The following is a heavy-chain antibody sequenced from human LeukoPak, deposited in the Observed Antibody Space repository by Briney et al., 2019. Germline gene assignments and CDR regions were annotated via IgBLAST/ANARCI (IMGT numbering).Heavy chain of an antibody. Sequence: SETLSLTCTVSGGSISSSSYYWGWIRQPPGKGLEWIGSIYYSGSTYYNPSLKSRVTISVDTSKNQFPLKLSSVTAADTAVYYCASPTGSGWQLDYWGQGTLVTVSS. V-gene: IGHV4-39*01. CDR3: ASPTGSGWQLDY. CDR2: IYYSGST. CDR1: GGSISSSSYY. D-gene: IGHD6-19*01. J-gene: IGHJ4*02.